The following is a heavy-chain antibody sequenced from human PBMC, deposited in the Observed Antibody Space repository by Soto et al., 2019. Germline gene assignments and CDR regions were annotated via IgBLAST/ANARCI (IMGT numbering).Heavy chain of an antibody. CDR2: ISSSSSYI. Sequence: EVQLVESGGGLVKPGGSLRLSCAASGFTFSTYSMNWVRQAPGKGLEWVSSISSSSSYIYYADSVKGRFTISRDNAKNSKYLQMNSLRAEDTAVYYCARSKPTDTYVGIDVWGQGTTVTVSS. J-gene: IGHJ6*02. CDR3: ARSKPTDTYVGIDV. D-gene: IGHD3-16*01. CDR1: GFTFSTYS. V-gene: IGHV3-21*01.